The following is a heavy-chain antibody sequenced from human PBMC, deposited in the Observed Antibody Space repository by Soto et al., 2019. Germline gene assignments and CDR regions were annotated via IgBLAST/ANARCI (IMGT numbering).Heavy chain of an antibody. D-gene: IGHD3-3*01. CDR1: GFTFSSYA. V-gene: IGHV3-30-3*01. CDR2: ISYDGSTK. CDR3: ASVTIFGVVPPPKGLFDY. Sequence: QVQLVESGGGVVQPGRSLRLSCAASGFTFSSYAMHWVRQAPGKGLEWVAVISYDGSTKYYADSVKGRFTISRDNSKNTLYLHMNSLRAEDTAVYYCASVTIFGVVPPPKGLFDYWGQGPLVTVSS. J-gene: IGHJ4*02.